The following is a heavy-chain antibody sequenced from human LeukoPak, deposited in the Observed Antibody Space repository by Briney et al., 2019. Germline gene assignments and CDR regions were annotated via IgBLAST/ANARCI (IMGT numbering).Heavy chain of an antibody. CDR3: ARDLGGALFDY. D-gene: IGHD3-16*01. J-gene: IGHJ4*02. V-gene: IGHV4-59*01. Sequence: SETLSLTCTVSGDSITNYFWSWIRQPPGKGLEWIGYIYYSGSTNYNPSLKSRVTISVDTSKNQFSLKLSSVTAADTAVYYCARDLGGALFDYWGQGTLVTVSS. CDR1: GDSITNYF. CDR2: IYYSGST.